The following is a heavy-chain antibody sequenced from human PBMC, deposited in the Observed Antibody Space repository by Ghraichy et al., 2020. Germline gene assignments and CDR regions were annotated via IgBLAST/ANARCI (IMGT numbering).Heavy chain of an antibody. CDR3: ARGSTDYSQDYYYYYMDV. V-gene: IGHV4-34*01. Sequence: SETLSLTCAVYGGSFSGYYWNWVRQPPGKGLEWIGEINHSGSTNYNPSLKSRVTISVDTSKNQFSLKLSSVTAADTAVYYCARGSTDYSQDYYYYYMDVWGKGTTVTVSS. CDR2: INHSGST. J-gene: IGHJ6*03. D-gene: IGHD4-11*01. CDR1: GGSFSGYY.